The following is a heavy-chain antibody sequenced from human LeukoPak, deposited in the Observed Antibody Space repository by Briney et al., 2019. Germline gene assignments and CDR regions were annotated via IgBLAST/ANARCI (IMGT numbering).Heavy chain of an antibody. CDR3: ARDRGGYTYSHDC. CDR2: IYHDGST. J-gene: IGHJ4*02. Sequence: SETLSLTCAVSGGSISSNNWWIWVRQSPEKGLEWIGEIYHDGSTNYNPSLKSRVTISMDKSKNQLSLKLNFVTAADTAVYYCARDRGGYTYSHDCWGQGTLVTVSS. D-gene: IGHD5-18*01. CDR1: GGSISSNNW. V-gene: IGHV4-4*02.